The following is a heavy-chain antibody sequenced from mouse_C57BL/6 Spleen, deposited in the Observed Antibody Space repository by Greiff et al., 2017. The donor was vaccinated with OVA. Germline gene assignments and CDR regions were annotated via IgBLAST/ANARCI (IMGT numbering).Heavy chain of an antibody. D-gene: IGHD6-5*01. J-gene: IGHJ4*01. CDR1: GYTFTSYW. CDR3: ATYDAMDY. CDR2: IDPSDSYT. V-gene: IGHV1-69*01. Sequence: VQLQQPGAEPVMPGASVKLSCKASGYTFTSYWMHWVKQRPGQGLEWIGEIDPSDSYTNYNQKFKGKSTLTVDKSSSTAYMQLSSLTSEDSAVYYCATYDAMDYWGQGTSVTVSS.